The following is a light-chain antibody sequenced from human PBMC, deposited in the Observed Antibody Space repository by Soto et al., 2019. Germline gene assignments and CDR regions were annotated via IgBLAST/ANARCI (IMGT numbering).Light chain of an antibody. CDR2: EVT. CDR1: SSDVGGYNY. CDR3: LSFTSTSTYI. V-gene: IGLV2-14*01. Sequence: QSALTQPASVSAPPGQSITISCTGTSSDVGGYNYVSWYQHLPGKAPKLMIYEVTNRPSGVSTRFYGSKSGNTASLTISGLQAEDEADYYCLSFTSTSTYIFGTGTKSPS. J-gene: IGLJ1*01.